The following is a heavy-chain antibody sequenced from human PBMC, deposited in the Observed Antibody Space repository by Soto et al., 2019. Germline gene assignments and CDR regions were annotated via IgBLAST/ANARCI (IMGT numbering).Heavy chain of an antibody. D-gene: IGHD2-2*01. Sequence: GESLNISYTGFGYTFTTFWISWVRQMPGRGLEWMGRIDPRDSYTNYSPSFQGHVTISVDQYISTAHLQWRSLKASDTAMYYYTLLYGTSASCYRQFEPWGQGTL. V-gene: IGHV5-10-1*01. CDR2: IDPRDSYT. CDR3: TLLYGTSASCYRQFEP. J-gene: IGHJ5*02. CDR1: GYTFTTFW.